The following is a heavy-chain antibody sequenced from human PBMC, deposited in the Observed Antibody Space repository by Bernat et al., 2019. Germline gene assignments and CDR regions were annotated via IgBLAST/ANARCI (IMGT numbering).Heavy chain of an antibody. D-gene: IGHD3-3*01. J-gene: IGHJ6*03. CDR2: IWYDGSNK. V-gene: IGHV3-33*01. CDR1: GFTFSSYG. Sequence: QVQLVESGGGVVQPGRSLRLSCAASGFTFSSYGMHWVRQAPGKGLEWVAVIWYDGSNKYYADSVKGRFTISRDNSKNTLYLQMNSLRAEDTAVYYCARDSRFSGGYYMDVWGQGTTVTVSS. CDR3: ARDSRFSGGYYMDV.